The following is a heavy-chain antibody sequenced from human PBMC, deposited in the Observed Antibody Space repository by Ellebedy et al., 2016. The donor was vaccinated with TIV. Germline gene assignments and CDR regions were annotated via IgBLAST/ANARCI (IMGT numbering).Heavy chain of an antibody. CDR1: GFTFSSYA. J-gene: IGHJ4*02. CDR3: ASRSGSYPPKIDY. D-gene: IGHD3-10*01. V-gene: IGHV3-23*01. CDR2: ISGSGGST. Sequence: GGSLRLXXAASGFTFSSYAMNWVRQPPGKGLEWVSAISGSGGSTYYADSVKGRFTISRDNSKNTLYLQMNSLRAEDTAVYYCASRSGSYPPKIDYWGQGTLVTVSS.